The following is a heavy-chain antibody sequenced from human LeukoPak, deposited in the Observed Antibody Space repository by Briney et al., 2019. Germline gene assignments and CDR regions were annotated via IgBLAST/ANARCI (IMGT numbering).Heavy chain of an antibody. D-gene: IGHD2-2*01. CDR3: ASTTPIVVVPAPSYMDV. J-gene: IGHJ6*03. CDR2: IFHSGST. V-gene: IGHV4-30-2*01. CDR1: GGSISSGGYY. Sequence: PSETLSLTCTVSGGSISSGGYYWSWIRQPPGKGLEWIGYIFHSGSTYYNPSLKSRVTISVDRSKNQFSLKLSSVTAADTAVYYCASTTPIVVVPAPSYMDVWGKGTTVTVSS.